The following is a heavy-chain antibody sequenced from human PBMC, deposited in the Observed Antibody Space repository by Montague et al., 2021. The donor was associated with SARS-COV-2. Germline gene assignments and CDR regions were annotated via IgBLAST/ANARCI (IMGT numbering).Heavy chain of an antibody. Sequence: SLRLSCPASGFTFEDYAMHWVRQAPGKGLEWVSGSSGSDGGTHYADSVKGRFTISRDNSKNVLYLQMNSLRAEDTALYYCAKDSYYYGLGYGMDVWGQGTTVTASS. V-gene: IGHV3-23*01. D-gene: IGHD3-10*01. CDR2: SSGSDGGT. CDR3: AKDSYYYGLGYGMDV. J-gene: IGHJ6*02. CDR1: GFTFEDYA.